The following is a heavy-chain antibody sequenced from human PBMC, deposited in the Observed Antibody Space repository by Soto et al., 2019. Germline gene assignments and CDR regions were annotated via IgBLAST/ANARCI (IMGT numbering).Heavy chain of an antibody. CDR1: GFTFSDYY. V-gene: IGHV3-11*01. J-gene: IGHJ3*02. CDR3: AFSKTGGQYCSSTSCYVVNDAFDI. D-gene: IGHD2-2*01. Sequence: GGSLRLSCAASGFTFSDYYMSWIRQAPGKGLEWVSYISSSGSTIYYADSVKGRFTISRDNAKNSLYLQMNSLRAEDTAVYYCAFSKTGGQYCSSTSCYVVNDAFDIWGQGTMVTVSS. CDR2: ISSSGSTI.